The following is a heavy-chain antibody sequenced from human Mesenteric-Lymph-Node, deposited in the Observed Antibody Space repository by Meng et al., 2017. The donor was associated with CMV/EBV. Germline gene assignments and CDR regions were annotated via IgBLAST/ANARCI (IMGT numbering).Heavy chain of an antibody. CDR2: IHHSGST. CDR1: SLSGYY. J-gene: IGHJ2*01. D-gene: IGHD3-10*01. V-gene: IGHV4-34*01. Sequence: SLSGYYWSWIRQPPGKGLEWIGEIHHSGSTNYNPSLKSRVTISVDTSKNQFSLKLSSVTAADTAVYYCARGNVLLWFGEANTWYFDLWGRGTLVTVSS. CDR3: ARGNVLLWFGEANTWYFDL.